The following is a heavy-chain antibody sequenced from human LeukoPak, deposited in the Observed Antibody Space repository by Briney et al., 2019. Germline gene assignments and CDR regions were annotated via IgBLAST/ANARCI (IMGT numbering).Heavy chain of an antibody. D-gene: IGHD5-12*01. CDR2: IYHSGST. V-gene: IGHV4-38-2*02. CDR3: AGGVATSDY. Sequence: SETLSLTCTVSGYSISSGYYWGWIRPPPGKGLEWIGSIYHSGSTYYNPSLKGRVTISVDTSKNQFSLKLSSVTAADTAVYYCAGGVATSDYWGQGTLVTVSS. CDR1: GYSISSGYY. J-gene: IGHJ4*02.